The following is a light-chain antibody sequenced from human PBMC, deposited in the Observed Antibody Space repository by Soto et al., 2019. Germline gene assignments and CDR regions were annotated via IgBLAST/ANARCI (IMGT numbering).Light chain of an antibody. J-gene: IGKJ1*01. V-gene: IGKV3-20*01. CDR1: QSVTSNY. CDR3: QQYGSSPRT. Sequence: EIVLTQSPGTLSLSPGERATLSCRASQSVTSNYLAWYQQRPGQAPWLLIYGASNRATGIPDRFSGSVSGTDFTLTISRLEPEDFAVYYCQQYGSSPRTFDQETKVEIK. CDR2: GAS.